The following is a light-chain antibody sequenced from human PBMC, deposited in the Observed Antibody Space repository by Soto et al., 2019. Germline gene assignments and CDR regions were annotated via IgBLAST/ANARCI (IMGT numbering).Light chain of an antibody. CDR2: WAS. Sequence: DIVMTQSPDSLAVSLGERATTNCKSSHSVLFNSNNQNYLAWYQQKSGQPPKLLIYWASTRESGVPDRFSGSGSGTDFTLTISSLQAEDVAVYYCHQHYNFPYTFGQGTKVDIK. CDR1: HSVLFNSNNQNY. V-gene: IGKV4-1*01. CDR3: HQHYNFPYT. J-gene: IGKJ2*01.